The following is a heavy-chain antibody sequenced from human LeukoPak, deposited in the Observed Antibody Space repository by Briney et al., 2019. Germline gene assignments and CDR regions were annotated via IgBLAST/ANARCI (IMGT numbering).Heavy chain of an antibody. Sequence: GGSLRLSCAASGFTFSSYAMSWVRQAPGKGLEWVSAISGSGGSTYYADSVKGRFTISRDNSKNTLYLQMNSLRAEDTAVYYCAKVRYLDWLLSARFSPSWGQGTLVTVSS. D-gene: IGHD3-9*01. CDR1: GFTFSSYA. CDR3: AKVRYLDWLLSARFSPS. V-gene: IGHV3-23*01. CDR2: ISGSGGST. J-gene: IGHJ4*02.